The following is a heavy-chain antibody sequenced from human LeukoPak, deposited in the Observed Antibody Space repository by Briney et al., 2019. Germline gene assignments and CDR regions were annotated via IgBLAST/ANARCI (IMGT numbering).Heavy chain of an antibody. D-gene: IGHD7-27*01. J-gene: IGHJ4*02. CDR1: GFTFSNYA. V-gene: IGHV3-23*01. Sequence: GGSLRLSCAASGFTFSNYAMNWVRQAPGKGLEWVSSIGDSGGSTQHADSVKGRFTISRDNSKSTLYLQTNSLRTEDTAIYYCANNWGAVAYWGQGTLVTVSS. CDR2: IGDSGGST. CDR3: ANNWGAVAY.